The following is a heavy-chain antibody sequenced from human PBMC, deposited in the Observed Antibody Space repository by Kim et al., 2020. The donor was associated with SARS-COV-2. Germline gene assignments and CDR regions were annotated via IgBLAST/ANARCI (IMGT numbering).Heavy chain of an antibody. J-gene: IGHJ4*02. CDR3: ARGSVAAAGTDFDY. Sequence: SETLSLTCAVYGGSFSGYYWSWIRQPPGKGLEWIGEINHSGSTNYNPSLKSRVTISVDTSKNQFSLKLSSVTAADTAVYYCARGSVAAAGTDFDYWGQGTLVTVSS. D-gene: IGHD6-13*01. CDR2: INHSGST. CDR1: GGSFSGYY. V-gene: IGHV4-34*01.